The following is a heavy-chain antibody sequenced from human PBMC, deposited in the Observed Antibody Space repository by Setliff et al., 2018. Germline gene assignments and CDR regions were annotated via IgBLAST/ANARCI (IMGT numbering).Heavy chain of an antibody. J-gene: IGHJ4*02. V-gene: IGHV4-39*02. D-gene: IGHD1-26*01. CDR2: INYSGST. CDR1: GDSLSSGSQY. CDR3: ARSPSSGAYWNPRPFYSDY. Sequence: SETLSLTCSVLGDSLSSGSQYWAWIRQPPGKGLEWIGNINYSGSTNYNPSLKSRVTISLDTSKNHFSLKLDSVTAADTALYYCARSPSSGAYWNPRPFYSDYWARGTLVTVSS.